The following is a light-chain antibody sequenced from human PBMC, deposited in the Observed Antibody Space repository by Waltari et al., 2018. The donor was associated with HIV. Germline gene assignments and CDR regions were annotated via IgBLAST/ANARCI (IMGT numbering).Light chain of an antibody. Sequence: EIVLTQFPGTLSLSPGERATLSCRASQSVSSSYLAWYQQKPGQAPRLLIYGASSRATGIPDRFSGSGSGTDFTLTISRLEPEDFAVYYCQQYDSSLYTFGQGTKLEIK. J-gene: IGKJ2*01. V-gene: IGKV3-20*01. CDR2: GAS. CDR3: QQYDSSLYT. CDR1: QSVSSSY.